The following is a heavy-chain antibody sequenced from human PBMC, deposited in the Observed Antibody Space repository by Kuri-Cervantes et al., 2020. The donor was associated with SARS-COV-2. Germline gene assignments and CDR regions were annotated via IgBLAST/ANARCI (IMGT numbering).Heavy chain of an antibody. CDR2: ISSSSSYT. CDR1: GFTFSNYY. V-gene: IGHV3-11*03. J-gene: IGHJ4*02. Sequence: GGSLRLSCAASGFTFSNYYMSWIRQAPGKGLECVSYISSSSSYTNYADSVKGRFTISRDNAKNSLYLQMSSLRAEDTAVYYCAVIQNSGSYSTRSSYFDYWGQGTLVTVSS. CDR3: AVIQNSGSYSTRSSYFDY. D-gene: IGHD1-26*01.